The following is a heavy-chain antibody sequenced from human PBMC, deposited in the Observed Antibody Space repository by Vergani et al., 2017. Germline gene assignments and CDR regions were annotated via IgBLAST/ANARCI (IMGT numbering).Heavy chain of an antibody. Sequence: QVLLVQSGGGVVQPGGSLRLSCVASGFTFYRYGMQWVRQAPGKGLEWVAYVLFDGSNEYYADSVKGRFIVSRDNSNDALYLQMNSLRTDDTAVYYCARDLAYCHEGSCALWGQGSVVTVSS. CDR1: GFTFYRYG. D-gene: IGHD2-15*01. J-gene: IGHJ4*02. CDR3: ARDLAYCHEGSCAL. CDR2: VLFDGSNE. V-gene: IGHV3-30*02.